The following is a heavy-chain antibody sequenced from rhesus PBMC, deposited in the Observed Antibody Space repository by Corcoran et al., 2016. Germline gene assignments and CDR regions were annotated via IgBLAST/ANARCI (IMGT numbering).Heavy chain of an antibody. CDR1: GSSFTSYW. CDR2: IDSIDSDT. J-gene: IGHJ4*01. V-gene: IGHV5-2*01. CDR3: AKRGSSGWSFDD. D-gene: IGHD6S26*01. Sequence: EVQLVQSGAAVKRPGESLTISCTPSGSSFTSYWTSWLRQLPGKGLECRGGIDSIDSDTRYSPSFQGQVTIVADKSISTTYLQWSSLKASDAATYYCAKRGSSGWSFDDWGQGVLVTVSS.